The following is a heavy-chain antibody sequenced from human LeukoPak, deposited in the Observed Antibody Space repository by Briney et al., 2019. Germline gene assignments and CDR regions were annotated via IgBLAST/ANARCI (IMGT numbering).Heavy chain of an antibody. J-gene: IGHJ4*02. D-gene: IGHD2-21*02. CDR3: ARGRGVVVTAISVPDY. CDR1: GFTFSSYG. V-gene: IGHV3-21*01. CDR2: ISSSSSYI. Sequence: GGSLRLSCAASGFTFSSYGMHWVRQAPGKGLEWVSSISSSSSYIYYADSVKGRFTISRDNAKNSLYLQMNSLRAEDTAVYYCARGRGVVVTAISVPDYWGQGTLVTVSS.